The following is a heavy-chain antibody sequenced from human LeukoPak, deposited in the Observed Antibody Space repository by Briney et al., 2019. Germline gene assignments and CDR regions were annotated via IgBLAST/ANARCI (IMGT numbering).Heavy chain of an antibody. D-gene: IGHD3-10*01. CDR2: DYCGGNT. J-gene: IGHJ4*02. CDR1: GFSVATDSYC. V-gene: IGHV4-61*01. Sequence: PSETLSLTCTVSGFSVATDSYCWGWIRQPPGKGLEWIGYDYCGGNTNYDPSLKRRVTISVDTSKNQFSLTLTSVTAADTAVYFCARDHFGSLDSWGQGILVTVSS. CDR3: ARDHFGSLDS.